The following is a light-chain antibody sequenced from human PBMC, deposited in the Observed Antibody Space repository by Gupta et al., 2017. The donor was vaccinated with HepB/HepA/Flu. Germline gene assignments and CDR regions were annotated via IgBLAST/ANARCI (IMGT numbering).Light chain of an antibody. J-gene: IGLJ1*01. CDR3: AAWDDSLNGYV. CDR1: SSNIGSNT. CDR2: SNN. Sequence: QSVLTQPPSASGTPGQRVTLPCPRSSSNIGSNTVNWYQQLPGTAPKLLIYSNNQRPSGVPDRFSGSKSGTSASLAISGLQSEDEADYYCAAWDDSLNGYVFGTGTKVTVL. V-gene: IGLV1-44*01.